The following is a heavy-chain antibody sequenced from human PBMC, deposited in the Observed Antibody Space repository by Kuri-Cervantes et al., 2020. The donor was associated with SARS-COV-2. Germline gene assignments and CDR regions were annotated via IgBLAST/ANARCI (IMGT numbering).Heavy chain of an antibody. CDR3: AREAPALRSSPFDN. V-gene: IGHV3-30*04. J-gene: IGHJ4*02. CDR1: GFTLRGYA. D-gene: IGHD6-6*01. Sequence: GESLKISCAASGFTLRGYALHWVRQAPGKGLEWMAVISHDGRKQYFADSVKGRFTISRDDSKSMLYLQMNSLSAEDTALYYCAREAPALRSSPFDNWGQGTLVTVSS. CDR2: ISHDGRKQ.